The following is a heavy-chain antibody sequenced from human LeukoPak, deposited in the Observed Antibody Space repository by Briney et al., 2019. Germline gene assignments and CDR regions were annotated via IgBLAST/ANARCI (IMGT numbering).Heavy chain of an antibody. D-gene: IGHD1-26*01. CDR1: GGSISSYY. V-gene: IGHV4-4*09. CDR2: IYTSGST. Sequence: SETLSLTCTVSGGSISSYYWSWIRQPPGKGLEWIGYIYTSGSTNYNPSLKSRVTISVDTSKNQFSLKLSSVTAADTAVYYCADPTDDAFDIWGQGTMVTVSS. J-gene: IGHJ3*02. CDR3: ADPTDDAFDI.